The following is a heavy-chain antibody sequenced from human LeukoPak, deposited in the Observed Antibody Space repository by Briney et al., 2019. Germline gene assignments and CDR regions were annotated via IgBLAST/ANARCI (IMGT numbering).Heavy chain of an antibody. CDR2: INPSGGST. J-gene: IGHJ4*02. V-gene: IGHV1-46*01. Sequence: ASVKVSCKASGYTFTSYAMNWVRQAPGQGLEWMGIINPSGGSTSYAQKFQGRVTMTRDTSTSTVYMELSSLRSEDTAVYYCARVAPITGDADYWGQGTLVTVSS. D-gene: IGHD7-27*01. CDR1: GYTFTSYA. CDR3: ARVAPITGDADY.